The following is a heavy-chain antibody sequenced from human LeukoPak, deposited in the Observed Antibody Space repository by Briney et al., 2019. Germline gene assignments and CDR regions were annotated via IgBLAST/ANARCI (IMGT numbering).Heavy chain of an antibody. D-gene: IGHD3-22*01. CDR1: GYTFTSYD. V-gene: IGHV1-8*01. CDR3: ARGDFSSGYYLFDY. J-gene: IGHJ4*02. Sequence: ASVKVSCKASGYTFTSYDINWVRQATGQGLEWMGWMNPNSGNTGYAQKFQGRVTMTRNTSISTAYMELSSLRSEDTAVYYCARGDFSSGYYLFDYWGQGTLVTVSS. CDR2: MNPNSGNT.